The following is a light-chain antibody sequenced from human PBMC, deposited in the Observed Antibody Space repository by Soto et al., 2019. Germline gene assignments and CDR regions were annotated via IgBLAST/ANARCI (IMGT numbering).Light chain of an antibody. CDR1: QSVLYSSNNLNY. J-gene: IGKJ3*01. CDR2: WAS. CDR3: QQYYTTPRFT. V-gene: IGKV4-1*01. Sequence: DIVMTQSPDALAVSLGERDTINCKSSQSVLYSSNNLNYLAWYQKKPGQPPKLLIYWASTRESGVPDRFSGSGSGTDFTLTINSLQAVDVAVYYCQQYYTTPRFTFGPGTKVDIK.